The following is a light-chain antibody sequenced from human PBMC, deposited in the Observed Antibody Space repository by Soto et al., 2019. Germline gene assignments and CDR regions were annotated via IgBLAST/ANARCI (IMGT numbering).Light chain of an antibody. CDR2: GAS. V-gene: IGKV3-15*01. J-gene: IGKJ1*01. CDR3: QQYNNWPGT. CDR1: QSVSSN. Sequence: EVVLTQSPATLSVSPGDGATLSCRASQSVSSNLAWYQQKPGQAPRLLIYGASTRATGIPARFSGSGSGTEFTLTISSLQSEDFAVYYCQQYNNWPGTFGQGTKVDI.